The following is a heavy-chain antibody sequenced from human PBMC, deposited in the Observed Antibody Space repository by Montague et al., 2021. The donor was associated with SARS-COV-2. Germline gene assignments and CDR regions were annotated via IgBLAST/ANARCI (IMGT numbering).Heavy chain of an antibody. CDR2: LSYSGTT. CDR1: GGSITTFPYN. J-gene: IGHJ5*01. V-gene: IGHV4-39*01. CDR3: AGHPTGYPNWLYS. Sequence: SETLSLTCTVSGGSITTFPYNWGWLRRPPGQGLEWIATLSYSGTTYSTPSLQSRATLSMDMTTNQISLRSSAVTAADTAVYFRAGHPTGYPNWLYSWGQGTSVIVSS. D-gene: IGHD3-9*01.